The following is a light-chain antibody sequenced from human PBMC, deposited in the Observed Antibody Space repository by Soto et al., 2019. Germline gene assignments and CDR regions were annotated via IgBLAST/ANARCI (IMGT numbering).Light chain of an antibody. CDR2: YYSDSDK. V-gene: IGLV5-37*01. CDR1: SDINVGSYN. J-gene: IGLJ2*01. Sequence: QLVLTQPPSSSASPGESARLTCTLPSDINVGSYNIYWDQQKPGSPPRYLLYYYSDSDKGQGSGVPSRFSGSKDASANTGILLISGLQSEDEADYYCMIWPSNAHVVFGGGTKLTVL. CDR3: MIWPSNAHVV.